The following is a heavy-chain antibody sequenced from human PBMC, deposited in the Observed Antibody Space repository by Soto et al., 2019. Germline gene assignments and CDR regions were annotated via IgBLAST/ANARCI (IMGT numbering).Heavy chain of an antibody. CDR2: INSDGSST. D-gene: IGHD3-3*01. CDR3: ASGVVISSAFDI. Sequence: GGSLRLSCAASGFTFSSYWMHWVRQAPGKGLVWVSRINSDGSSTSYADSVKGRFTISRDNAKNTLYLQMNSLRAEDTAAYYCASGVVISSAFDIWGQGTMVTVSS. J-gene: IGHJ3*02. CDR1: GFTFSSYW. V-gene: IGHV3-74*01.